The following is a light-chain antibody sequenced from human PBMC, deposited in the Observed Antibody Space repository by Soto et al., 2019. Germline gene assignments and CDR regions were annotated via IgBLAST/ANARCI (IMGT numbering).Light chain of an antibody. J-gene: IGKJ1*01. CDR2: DAS. CDR3: QQYNGYSRT. V-gene: IGKV1-5*01. CDR1: QSISSW. Sequence: DIQMTQSTSTLSASVGDRVTITCRASQSISSWLAWYQQKPGKAPKLLIYDASSLESGVPSRFSGSGSGTEFTLTISSLQPDDFATYYCQQYNGYSRTFGQGTKVDI.